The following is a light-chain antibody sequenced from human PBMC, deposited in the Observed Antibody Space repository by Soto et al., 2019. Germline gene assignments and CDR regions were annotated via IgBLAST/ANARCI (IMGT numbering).Light chain of an antibody. CDR3: QQHGISHIT. J-gene: IGKJ5*01. CDR2: DAS. CDR1: QNINNNY. V-gene: IGKV3-20*01. Sequence: LTQSPGTLSLSPGGIATLACRASQNINNNYLAWYQHKPGQAPRLLMYDASLRATGVPDRFSGSGSGTDFTLTITRLEPDDSAVYYCQQHGISHITFGQGTRLEIK.